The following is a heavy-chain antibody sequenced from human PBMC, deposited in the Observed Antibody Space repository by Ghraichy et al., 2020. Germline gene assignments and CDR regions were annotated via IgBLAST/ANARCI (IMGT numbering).Heavy chain of an antibody. CDR2: IYSGGST. Sequence: GESLNISCAASGFTVSSNYMSWVRQAPGKGLEWVSVIYSGGSTYYADSVNGRFTISRDNSKNTLYLQMNSLRAEDTAVYYCARSGWYKGFDYWGQGTLVTVSS. J-gene: IGHJ4*02. D-gene: IGHD6-19*01. CDR1: GFTVSSNY. CDR3: ARSGWYKGFDY. V-gene: IGHV3-53*01.